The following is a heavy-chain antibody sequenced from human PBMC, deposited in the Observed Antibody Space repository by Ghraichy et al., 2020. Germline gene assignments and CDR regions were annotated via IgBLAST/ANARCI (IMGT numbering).Heavy chain of an antibody. CDR3: SRFYDC. J-gene: IGHJ4*02. CDR1: GGSISSSSYH. CDR2: INYYGST. Sequence: SQTLSHTCTVSGGSISSSSYHWGWIRQSPGKGLEWIGSINYYGSTFYNPSLKSRVTISVDTSKSQFSLKLSSVTAADTAVYYCSRFYDCWGQGTLVTVSS. D-gene: IGHD2/OR15-2a*01. V-gene: IGHV4-39*01.